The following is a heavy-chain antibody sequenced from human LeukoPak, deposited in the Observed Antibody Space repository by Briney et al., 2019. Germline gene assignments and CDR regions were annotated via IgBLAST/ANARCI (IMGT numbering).Heavy chain of an antibody. CDR1: GGSISSYY. J-gene: IGHJ4*02. V-gene: IGHV4-4*07. CDR2: IYTSGST. CDR3: AGHSSWSNY. D-gene: IGHD6-13*01. Sequence: KPSETLSPTCTVSGGSISSYYLSWIRQPAGKGLEWVGRIYTSGSTNYNPSLKSRVTISVDTSKNHSSLKLSSVTAADTAVYYCAGHSSWSNYWGQGTLVTVSS.